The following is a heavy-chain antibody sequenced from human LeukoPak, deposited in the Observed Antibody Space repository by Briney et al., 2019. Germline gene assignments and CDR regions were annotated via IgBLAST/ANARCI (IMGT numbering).Heavy chain of an antibody. D-gene: IGHD3-22*01. CDR2: ISGYGGTT. Sequence: GGSLRLSCAASGFTFSDYYMSWIRQAPGKGLEWVSTISGYGGTTYFADSVKGRFTISRDNSKNTLYLQMNSLTAEDTAVYYCAKAEDYYDTSGYFSFDSWGQGTLVTVSS. CDR1: GFTFSDYY. J-gene: IGHJ4*02. V-gene: IGHV3-23*01. CDR3: AKAEDYYDTSGYFSFDS.